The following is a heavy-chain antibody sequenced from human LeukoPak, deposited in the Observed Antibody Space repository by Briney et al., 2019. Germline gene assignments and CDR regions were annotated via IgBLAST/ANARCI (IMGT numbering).Heavy chain of an antibody. J-gene: IGHJ3*02. Sequence: GESLKISCKGSGYIFTSYWIGWVRQMPGKGLEWMGIIYPGDSDTKYSPSFQGQVTISADKSTSTAYLQWSSLKASDTAMYYCARPRWLQSTVHAFDIWGQGTMVTVSS. V-gene: IGHV5-51*01. CDR2: IYPGDSDT. CDR3: ARPRWLQSTVHAFDI. CDR1: GYIFTSYW. D-gene: IGHD5-24*01.